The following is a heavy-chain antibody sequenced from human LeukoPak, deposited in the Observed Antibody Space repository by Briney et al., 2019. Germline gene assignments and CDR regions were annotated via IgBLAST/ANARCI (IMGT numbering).Heavy chain of an antibody. CDR1: GFTFDDYG. D-gene: IGHD5-12*01. Sequence: SGGSLRLSCAASGFTFDDYGMSWVRQAPGKGLEWVSGINWNGGSTGYADSVKGRFTISSDNAKNSLYLQMNSLRAEDTALYYCARRSWGLRPAFDIWGQGTMVTVSS. V-gene: IGHV3-20*04. J-gene: IGHJ3*02. CDR3: ARRSWGLRPAFDI. CDR2: INWNGGST.